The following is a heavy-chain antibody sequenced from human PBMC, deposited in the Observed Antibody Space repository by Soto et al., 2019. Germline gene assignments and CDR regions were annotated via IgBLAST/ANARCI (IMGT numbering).Heavy chain of an antibody. CDR2: FDPEDGET. V-gene: IGHV1-24*01. Sequence: ASVKVSCKVSGYTLTELSMHWVRQAPGKGLEWMGGFDPEDGETIYAQKFQGRVTMTEDTSTDTAYMELSSLRSEDTAVYYCETDLVVATIGAFDIWGQGTMVTVSS. J-gene: IGHJ3*02. CDR3: ETDLVVATIGAFDI. D-gene: IGHD5-12*01. CDR1: GYTLTELS.